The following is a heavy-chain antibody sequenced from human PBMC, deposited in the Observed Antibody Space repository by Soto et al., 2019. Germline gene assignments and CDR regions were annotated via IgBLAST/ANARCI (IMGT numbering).Heavy chain of an antibody. CDR3: AKEISPLYYYYGMDV. V-gene: IGHV3-23*01. Sequence: GGSLRLSCAASGFTFSSYAMSWVRQAPGKGLEWVSAISGSGGSTYYAESVKGRFTISRDNSKNTLYLQMNSLRAEDTAVYYCAKEISPLYYYYGMDVWGQGTTVTVSS. CDR2: ISGSGGST. D-gene: IGHD3-3*02. J-gene: IGHJ6*02. CDR1: GFTFSSYA.